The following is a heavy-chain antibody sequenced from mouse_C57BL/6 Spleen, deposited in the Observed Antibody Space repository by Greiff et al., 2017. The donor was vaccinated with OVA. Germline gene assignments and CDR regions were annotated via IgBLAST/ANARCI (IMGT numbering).Heavy chain of an antibody. V-gene: IGHV1-62-2*01. CDR3: ARHEDGELVIDY. CDR1: GYTFTEYT. Sequence: VQLQQSGAELVKPGASVKLSCKASGYTFTEYTIHWVKQRSGQGLEWIGWFYPGSGSIKYNEKFKNKATLTADKSSSTAYMEMSSMTSEDSAVYFCARHEDGELVIDYWGQGTTLTVSS. J-gene: IGHJ2*01. CDR2: FYPGSGSI. D-gene: IGHD4-1*01.